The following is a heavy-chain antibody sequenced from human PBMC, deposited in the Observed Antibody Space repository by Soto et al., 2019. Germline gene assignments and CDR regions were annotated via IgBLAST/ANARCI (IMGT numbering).Heavy chain of an antibody. CDR2: ISFDGNNK. CDR3: TRDHWDCSGGGCNPHQLNFFAMDV. J-gene: IGHJ6*02. V-gene: IGHV3-30*03. Sequence: QVHLVESGGGGVQPGRSKRLSCVVSGFTFNDYAIHWVRQAPGKGLEWVAVISFDGNNKFYADSVKGRFTISRDRTKTTAYLPMNNPRAEDTAVYYCTRDHWDCSGGGCNPHQLNFFAMDVWGQGTTVTVSS. CDR1: GFTFNDYA. D-gene: IGHD2-15*01.